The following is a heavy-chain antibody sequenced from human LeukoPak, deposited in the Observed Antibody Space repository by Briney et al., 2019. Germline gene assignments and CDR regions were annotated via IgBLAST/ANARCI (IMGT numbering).Heavy chain of an antibody. J-gene: IGHJ6*02. D-gene: IGHD6-13*01. V-gene: IGHV3-23*01. Sequence: GGSLRLSCAASGFTFSSYAMSWVRQAPGKGLEWVSAISGSGGSTYYADSVKGRFTISRDNSKNTLYLQMNSLRAEDTAVYYCAKDLYSSSVSGGMDVWGQGTTVTVSS. CDR3: AKDLYSSSVSGGMDV. CDR2: ISGSGGST. CDR1: GFTFSSYA.